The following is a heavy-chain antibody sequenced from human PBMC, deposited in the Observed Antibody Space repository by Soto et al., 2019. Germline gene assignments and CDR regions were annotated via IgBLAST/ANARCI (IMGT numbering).Heavy chain of an antibody. J-gene: IGHJ3*02. CDR3: AIYLEQQLVPSYAFDI. CDR1: GYTFTGYY. CDR2: INPNSGGT. Sequence: TSVKVSCKASGYTFTGYYMHWVRQAPGQGLEWMGWINPNSGGTNYAQKFQGRVTMTRDTSISTAYMELSRLRSDDTALYYCAIYLEQQLVPSYAFDIWGQGTMVTVSS. V-gene: IGHV1-2*02. D-gene: IGHD6-13*01.